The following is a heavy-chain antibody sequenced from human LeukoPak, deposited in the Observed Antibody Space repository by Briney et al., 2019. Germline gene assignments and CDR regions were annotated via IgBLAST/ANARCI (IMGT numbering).Heavy chain of an antibody. V-gene: IGHV1-2*02. Sequence: EASVKVSCKASGYTFTDYYMHWVRQAPGQGLEWMGWINPNSGGTNYAQKFPGRVTMTRDTSISTAYMELSRLRSDDTAVYYCARRMRSYSTFDYWGQGTLVTVSS. D-gene: IGHD5-18*01. CDR3: ARRMRSYSTFDY. CDR1: GYTFTDYY. J-gene: IGHJ4*02. CDR2: INPNSGGT.